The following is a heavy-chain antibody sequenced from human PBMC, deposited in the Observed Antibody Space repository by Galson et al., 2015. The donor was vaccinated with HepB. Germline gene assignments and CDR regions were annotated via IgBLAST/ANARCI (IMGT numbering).Heavy chain of an antibody. D-gene: IGHD3-16*01. J-gene: IGHJ3*01. CDR1: GYSFTNYW. V-gene: IGHV5-51*03. CDR3: ARLAGDDGFYV. Sequence: QSGAEVKKPGEFLKVSCKGSGYSFTNYWIAWGRQMPGKGLEWMGIIYPRDADTRNFQGKVTISAARSINTADLQWSSLKASAADIYYCARLAGDDGFYVWGQGTMVTVSS. CDR2: IYPRDADT.